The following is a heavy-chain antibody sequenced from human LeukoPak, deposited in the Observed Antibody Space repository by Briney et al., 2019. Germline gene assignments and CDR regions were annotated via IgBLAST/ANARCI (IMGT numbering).Heavy chain of an antibody. J-gene: IGHJ6*03. V-gene: IGHV3-66*02. CDR2: IYSGGST. D-gene: IGHD3-3*01. Sequence: GGSLRLSCAASGFTVSSNYMSWVRQAPGKGLEWVSVIYSGGSTYYADSVMGRFTISRDNSKNTLYLQMNSLRAEDTAVYYCARVDGGFGVAKGYYYYMDVWGKGTTVTVSS. CDR1: GFTVSSNY. CDR3: ARVDGGFGVAKGYYYYMDV.